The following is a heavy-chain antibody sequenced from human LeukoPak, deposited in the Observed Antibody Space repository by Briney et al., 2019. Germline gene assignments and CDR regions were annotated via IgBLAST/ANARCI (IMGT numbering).Heavy chain of an antibody. Sequence: PGGSLRLSCAASGITFNTYEMNWVRQAPGKGLEWLSYIPSSGGSNYYADSVKGRFTISRDNAKNSLYLQMNSLRVEDTAVYYCARDAYGATFDAFDIWGRGTTVTVSS. D-gene: IGHD4-17*01. J-gene: IGHJ3*02. V-gene: IGHV3-48*03. CDR1: GITFNTYE. CDR2: IPSSGGSN. CDR3: ARDAYGATFDAFDI.